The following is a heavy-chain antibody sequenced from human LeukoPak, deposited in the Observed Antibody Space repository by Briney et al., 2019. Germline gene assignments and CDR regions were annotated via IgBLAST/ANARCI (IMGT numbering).Heavy chain of an antibody. V-gene: IGHV3-23*01. D-gene: IGHD3-10*01. CDR1: GFTFSNYG. CDR2: ISTSGGTT. CDR3: AKPGPYYFDY. Sequence: GGSLRLSCAASGFTFSNYGMSWVRQAPGRGLEWVSAISTSGGTTYYADSVKGRFTVSRDNSMNTLYLQMNSLRAEDTAVYYCAKPGPYYFDYWGQGTLVSVRS. J-gene: IGHJ4*02.